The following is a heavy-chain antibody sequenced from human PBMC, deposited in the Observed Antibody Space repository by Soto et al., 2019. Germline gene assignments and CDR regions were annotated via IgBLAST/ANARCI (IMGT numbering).Heavy chain of an antibody. CDR2: INDSGDT. D-gene: IGHD6-13*01. J-gene: IGHJ4*02. CDR1: GGSLSGNY. V-gene: IGHV4-34*01. Sequence: SETLSLTCAVYGGSLSGNYWSWIRQPPGKGLEWIGEINDSGDTNYNPSLKSRVTISEVTSKNQLSLKVSSVTAADTAVYYCARGRPPWDRSSWHAFDHWGQGTLVTVSS. CDR3: ARGRPPWDRSSWHAFDH.